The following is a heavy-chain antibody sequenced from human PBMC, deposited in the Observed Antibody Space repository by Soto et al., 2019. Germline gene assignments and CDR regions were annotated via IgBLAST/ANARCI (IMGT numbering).Heavy chain of an antibody. CDR3: ARGINYYDSGDDAFDI. J-gene: IGHJ3*02. V-gene: IGHV1-8*01. CDR1: GYTFTSYD. D-gene: IGHD3-10*01. CDR2: MNPNSGNT. Sequence: QVQLVQSGAEVKKPGASVKVSCKASGYTFTSYDINWVRQATGQGLEWVGWMNPNSGNTGYAQKFQGRVTMTRSTSISTAYMELSSLRSEDTAVYYCARGINYYDSGDDAFDIWGQETMVTVSS.